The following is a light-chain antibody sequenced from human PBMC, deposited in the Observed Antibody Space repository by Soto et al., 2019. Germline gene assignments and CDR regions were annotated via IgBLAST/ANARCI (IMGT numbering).Light chain of an antibody. CDR3: QQYNSYPWT. CDR2: KAS. J-gene: IGKJ1*01. CDR1: QSISIW. V-gene: IGKV1-5*03. Sequence: DIQMTQSPSTLSASVGDRVTITCRASQSISIWLSWYQQKPGKAPKLLIYKASTLKSGVPSRFSGSGSGTEFTLTISSLQPDDFATYYCQQYNSYPWTFGQGTKVDI.